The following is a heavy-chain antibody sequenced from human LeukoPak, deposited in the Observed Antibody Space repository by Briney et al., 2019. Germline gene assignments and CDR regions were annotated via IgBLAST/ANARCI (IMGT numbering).Heavy chain of an antibody. CDR3: ARDRYYDSSGYLGGDFDY. V-gene: IGHV3-23*01. J-gene: IGHJ4*02. D-gene: IGHD3-22*01. CDR2: ITAIDGRT. Sequence: GGSLRLSCVASGFTFSSTTMGWVRQAPGRGLEWVSSITAIDGRTCYADSVRGRFTISRDNAKNSLYLQMNSLRAEDTAVYYCARDRYYDSSGYLGGDFDYWGQGTLVTVSS. CDR1: GFTFSSTT.